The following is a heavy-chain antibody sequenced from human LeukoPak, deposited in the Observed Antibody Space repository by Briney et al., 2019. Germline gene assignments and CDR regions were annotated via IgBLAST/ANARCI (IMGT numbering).Heavy chain of an antibody. Sequence: TGGSLRLSCAASGFTFSSYGMHWVRQAPGKGLEWVAVIWYDGSNKYYADSVKGRFTVSRDNSKNTVYLQMTSLRAEDTAVYYCAKAGGAAPPYYFDHWGQGALVTVSS. CDR1: GFTFSSYG. D-gene: IGHD6-6*01. CDR3: AKAGGAAPPYYFDH. J-gene: IGHJ4*02. CDR2: IWYDGSNK. V-gene: IGHV3-33*06.